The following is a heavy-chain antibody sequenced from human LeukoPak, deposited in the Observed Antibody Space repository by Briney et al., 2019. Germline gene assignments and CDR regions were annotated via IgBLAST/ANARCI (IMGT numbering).Heavy chain of an antibody. CDR2: IYTSGST. J-gene: IGHJ4*02. CDR3: ARHIGKGGKLRYFDWPPRGPFDY. V-gene: IGHV4-61*02. D-gene: IGHD3-9*01. CDR1: GGSISSGSYY. Sequence: SETLSLTCTVSGGSISSGSYYWSWIRQPAGEGLEWIGRIYTSGSTNYNPSLKSRVTISVDTSKNQFSLKLSSVTAADTAVYYCARHIGKGGKLRYFDWPPRGPFDYWGQGTLVTVSS.